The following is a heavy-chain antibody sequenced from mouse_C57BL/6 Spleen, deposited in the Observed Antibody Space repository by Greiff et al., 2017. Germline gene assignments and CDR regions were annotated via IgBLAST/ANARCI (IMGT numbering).Heavy chain of an antibody. CDR1: GFNIKDYY. CDR3: TTGYSNYKPYFDY. D-gene: IGHD2-5*01. CDR2: IDPEDGDT. V-gene: IGHV14-1*01. J-gene: IGHJ2*01. Sequence: VQLQQSGAELVRPGASVKLSCTASGFNIKDYYMHWVKQRPEQGLEWIGRIDPEDGDTEYAPKFQGKATMTADTSSNTAYLQLRSQTSEDTAVYYCTTGYSNYKPYFDYWGQGTTLTVSS.